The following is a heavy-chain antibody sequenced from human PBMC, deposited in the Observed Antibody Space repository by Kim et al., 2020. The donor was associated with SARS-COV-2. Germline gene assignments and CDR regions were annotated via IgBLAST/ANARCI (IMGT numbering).Heavy chain of an antibody. Sequence: GGSLRLSCAASGFTFDDYAMHWVRQAPGKGLEWVSIISGDGGITYYGDSVKGRFTISRDNSKNSLYLQMNSLRTEDTALYYCAKDIGYSGSSFDYWGRGTLVTVSS. V-gene: IGHV3-43*02. CDR1: GFTFDDYA. D-gene: IGHD1-26*01. CDR3: AKDIGYSGSSFDY. J-gene: IGHJ4*02. CDR2: ISGDGGIT.